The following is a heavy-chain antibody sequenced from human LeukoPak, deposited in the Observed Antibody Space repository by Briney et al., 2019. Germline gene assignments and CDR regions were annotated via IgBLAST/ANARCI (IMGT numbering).Heavy chain of an antibody. D-gene: IGHD3-22*01. CDR2: ISSSSSYI. V-gene: IGHV3-21*01. Sequence: GGSLRLSCAASGFTFSSYSMNWVRQAPGKGLEWVSSISSSSSYIYYADSVKGRFTISRDNAKNSLYLQMNSLRAEDTAVYYCASVKDGYYYDSSGYHYVYWGQGTLSPSPQ. CDR1: GFTFSSYS. CDR3: ASVKDGYYYDSSGYHYVY. J-gene: IGHJ4*02.